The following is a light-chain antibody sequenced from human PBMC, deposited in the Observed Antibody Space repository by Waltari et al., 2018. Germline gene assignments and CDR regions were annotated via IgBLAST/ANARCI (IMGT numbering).Light chain of an antibody. J-gene: IGKJ3*01. V-gene: IGKV3D-20*02. Sequence: EIVLTQSPVTLSLSPGERATLSCRASQSVSSSYLAWYQQKPGQAPRLLIYGASTRATGIPARFSGSGSGTDFTLTMSSLEPEDFAVYYCQHRDHWPPDATFGPGTKVDIK. CDR1: QSVSSSY. CDR3: QHRDHWPPDAT. CDR2: GAS.